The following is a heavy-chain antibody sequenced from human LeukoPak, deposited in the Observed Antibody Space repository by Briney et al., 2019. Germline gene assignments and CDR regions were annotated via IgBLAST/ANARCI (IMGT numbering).Heavy chain of an antibody. CDR1: GYTFTRYY. CDR3: AGGLGGSYVSAHFDY. CDR2: INPSGGST. Sequence: GASVKVSCKASGYTFTRYYMHWVRQAPGQGLEWMGIINPSGGSTSYAQKFQGRVTMTRDTSTSTVYMELSSLRSEDTAVYYCAGGLGGSYVSAHFDYWGQGTLVTVSS. D-gene: IGHD1-26*01. J-gene: IGHJ4*02. V-gene: IGHV1-46*01.